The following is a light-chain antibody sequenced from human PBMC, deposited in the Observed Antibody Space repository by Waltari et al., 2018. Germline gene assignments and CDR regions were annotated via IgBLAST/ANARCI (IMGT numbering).Light chain of an antibody. Sequence: YELTQPPSVSVSPGQTARITCSGHELPRKYAYWFQQKSGQAPRLVTYEDTKRPSGIPGRFSGSSSGTVATLTITGAQVDDEADYYCYSSDSTGLRVFGGGTTVVVL. V-gene: IGLV3-10*01. J-gene: IGLJ1*01. CDR1: ELPRKY. CDR3: YSSDSTGLRV. CDR2: EDT.